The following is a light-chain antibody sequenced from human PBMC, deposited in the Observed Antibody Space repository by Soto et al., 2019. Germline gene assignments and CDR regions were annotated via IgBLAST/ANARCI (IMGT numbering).Light chain of an antibody. CDR3: LLSYSGGAV. J-gene: IGLJ7*01. CDR1: TGSVTSGHF. Sequence: QAVVTQEPSLTVSPGGTVTLTCGSSTGSVTSGHFPYWFQQKPGQAPRTLIYDTSNKHSWTPARSSGSLLGGKAALTLSGAQPEDEAEYYCLLSYSGGAVFGGGTQLTVL. V-gene: IGLV7-46*01. CDR2: DTS.